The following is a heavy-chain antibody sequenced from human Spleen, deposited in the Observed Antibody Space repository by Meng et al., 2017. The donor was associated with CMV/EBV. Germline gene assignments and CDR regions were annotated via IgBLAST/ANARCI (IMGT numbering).Heavy chain of an antibody. J-gene: IGHJ6*02. CDR2: ISSSSSTI. CDR3: ARDPGGYCSSTSCGYSYGLYYYYGMDV. V-gene: IGHV3-48*04. Sequence: GESLKISCAASGFTFSSYSMNWVRQAPGKGLEWVSYISSSSSTIYYADSVKGRFTISRDNAKNSLYLQMNSLRAEDTAVYYCARDPGGYCSSTSCGYSYGLYYYYGMDVWGQGTTVTVSS. CDR1: GFTFSSYS. D-gene: IGHD2-2*01.